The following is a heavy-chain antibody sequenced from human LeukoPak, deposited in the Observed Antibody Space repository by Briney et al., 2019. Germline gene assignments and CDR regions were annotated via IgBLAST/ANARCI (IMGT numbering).Heavy chain of an antibody. Sequence: ASVKVSCKASGYTFTSYDINWVRQATGQGLEWMGWMNPNSGNTGYAQKFQGRVTMTRDTSTSTVYMELSSLRSEDTAVYYCARALPPITMVRGVIEKPPYNWFDPWGQGTLVTVSS. CDR2: MNPNSGNT. V-gene: IGHV1-8*01. CDR1: GYTFTSYD. D-gene: IGHD3-10*01. J-gene: IGHJ5*02. CDR3: ARALPPITMVRGVIEKPPYNWFDP.